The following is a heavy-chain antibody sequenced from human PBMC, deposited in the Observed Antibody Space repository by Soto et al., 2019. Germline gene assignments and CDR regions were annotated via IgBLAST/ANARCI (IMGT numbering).Heavy chain of an antibody. D-gene: IGHD2-21*01. J-gene: IGHJ1*01. CDR2: IKSKTDGGTT. V-gene: IGHV3-15*01. Sequence: LRLSCAASGFTFSNAWMSWVRQAPGKGLEWVGRIKSKTDGGTTDYAAPVKGRFTISRDDSKNTLYLQMNSLKTEDTAVYYCTTEGIADLYFQHWGQGTLVTVSS. CDR1: GFTFSNAW. CDR3: TTEGIADLYFQH.